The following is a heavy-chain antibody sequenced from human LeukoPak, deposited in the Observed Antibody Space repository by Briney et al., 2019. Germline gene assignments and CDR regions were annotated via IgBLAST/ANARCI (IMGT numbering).Heavy chain of an antibody. D-gene: IGHD3-22*01. CDR3: ARGYYYDSSGYSLDY. CDR2: INPSGGST. V-gene: IGHV1-46*01. J-gene: IGHJ4*02. CDR1: GYTFTGYY. Sequence: GASVKVSCKASGYTFTGYYMHWVRQAPGQGLEWMGIINPSGGSTSYAQKFQGRVTMTRDMSTSTVYMELSSLRSEDTAVYYCARGYYYDSSGYSLDYWGQGTLVTVSS.